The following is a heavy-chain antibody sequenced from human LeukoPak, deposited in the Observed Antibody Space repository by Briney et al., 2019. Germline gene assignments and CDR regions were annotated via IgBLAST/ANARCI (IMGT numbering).Heavy chain of an antibody. CDR3: AKGDYYDSSGYYYLGGNDAFDI. V-gene: IGHV3-23*01. Sequence: GGSLRLSCAASGFTFSSYAMTWVRQAPGKGLEWVSGISGGGDSTYYTDSVEGRFTISRDNSKNTLYLQMNSLRAEDTAVYYCAKGDYYDSSGYYYLGGNDAFDIWGQGTMVTVSS. J-gene: IGHJ3*02. CDR1: GFTFSSYA. CDR2: ISGGGDST. D-gene: IGHD3-22*01.